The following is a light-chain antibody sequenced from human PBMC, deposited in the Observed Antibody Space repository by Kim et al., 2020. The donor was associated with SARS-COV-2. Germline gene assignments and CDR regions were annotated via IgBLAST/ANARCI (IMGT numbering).Light chain of an antibody. J-gene: IGLJ2*01. CDR3: QTYDSGHVV. CDR1: TIAPAYD. V-gene: IGLV1-40*01. CDR2: GDI. Sequence: GAPGQTVPSSCPGPTIAPAYDVHWYQQFPGSAPKLLIYGDIHRPSGVPDRFSGSKSGTSASLAITGLQGEDEADYFCQTYDSGHVVFGGGTQLTVL.